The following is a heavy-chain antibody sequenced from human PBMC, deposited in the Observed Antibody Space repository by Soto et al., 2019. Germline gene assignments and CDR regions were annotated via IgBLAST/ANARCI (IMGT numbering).Heavy chain of an antibody. CDR1: GFTFSSYS. V-gene: IGHV3-21*01. J-gene: IGHJ6*02. CDR3: ARDQYSSSWYRPGDYYYGMDV. D-gene: IGHD6-13*01. Sequence: PGGSLRLSCAASGFTFSSYSMNWVRQAPGKGLEWVSSISSSSSYIYYADSVKGRFTISRDNAKNSLYLQMNSLRAEDTAVYYCARDQYSSSWYRPGDYYYGMDVWGQGTTVTVSS. CDR2: ISSSSSYI.